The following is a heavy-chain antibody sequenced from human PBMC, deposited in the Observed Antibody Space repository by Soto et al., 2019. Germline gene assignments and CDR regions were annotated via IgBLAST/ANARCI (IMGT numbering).Heavy chain of an antibody. CDR3: ARQLDSSGYYWAI. CDR2: IYPGDSDT. D-gene: IGHD3-22*01. Sequence: GGALKISCKGSGYSFTSYWIGWVRQMPGKGLEWMGIIYPGDSDTRYTPSFQGQVTISADKSISTAYLQWSSLKASDTAMYYCARQLDSSGYYWAIWGQGTMVTVSS. CDR1: GYSFTSYW. J-gene: IGHJ3*02. V-gene: IGHV5-51*01.